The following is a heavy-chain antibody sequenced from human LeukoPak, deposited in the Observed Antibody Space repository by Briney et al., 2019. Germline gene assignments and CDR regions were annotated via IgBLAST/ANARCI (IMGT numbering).Heavy chain of an antibody. CDR2: ISSSGSTI. V-gene: IGHV3-11*04. CDR1: GFTFSDYY. D-gene: IGHD2-15*01. CDR3: ARRALYCSGGSCYADY. Sequence: GGSLRLSCAASGFTFSDYYMSWIRQAPGKGLEWVSYISSSGSTIYYADSVKGRFTISRDNAKNSLYLQMNSLRAEDTAVYYCARRALYCSGGSCYADYWGQGTLVTVSS. J-gene: IGHJ4*02.